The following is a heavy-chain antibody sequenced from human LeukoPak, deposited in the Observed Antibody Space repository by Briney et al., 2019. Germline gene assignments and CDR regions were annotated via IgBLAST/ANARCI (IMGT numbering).Heavy chain of an antibody. CDR1: GGTFSSYA. V-gene: IGHV1-69*13. D-gene: IGHD5-24*01. J-gene: IGHJ4*02. CDR2: IIPIFGTA. CDR3: AREGRDGYNCY. Sequence: ASVKVSCKASGGTFSSYAISWVRQAPGQGLEWMGGIIPIFGTANYAQKLQGRVTITADESTSTAYMELSSLRSEDPAVYYCAREGRDGYNCYWGQGTLVTVSS.